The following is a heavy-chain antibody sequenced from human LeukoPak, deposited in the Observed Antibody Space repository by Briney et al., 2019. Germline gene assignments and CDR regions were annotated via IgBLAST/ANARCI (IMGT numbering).Heavy chain of an antibody. Sequence: PGGSLRLSCAASGFTFSSYAMHWVRQAPGKGLEWVAVISYDGSNKYYADSVKGRFTISRDNSKNTLYLQMNSLRAEDTAVYYCARDLRDTVTTSPTYYYYYGMDVWGQGTTVTVSS. CDR1: GFTFSSYA. J-gene: IGHJ6*02. V-gene: IGHV3-30*04. CDR3: ARDLRDTVTTSPTYYYYYGMDV. CDR2: ISYDGSNK. D-gene: IGHD4-17*01.